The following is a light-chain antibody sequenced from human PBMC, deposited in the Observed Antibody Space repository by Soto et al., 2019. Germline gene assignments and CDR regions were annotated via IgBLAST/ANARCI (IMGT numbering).Light chain of an antibody. J-gene: IGKJ2*01. V-gene: IGKV2-28*01. CDR2: WGS. CDR3: MHDLQVPSS. Sequence: DIVMTQSPLSLPVTPGEPASISCRASQSLLHSNGYNYLDWYLQKPGQSPQLLIYWGSDRASGGPGRFRGSGSGPAFSLKISRVEAEDVGVYYCMHDLQVPSSFGKGTKLEIK. CDR1: QSLLHSNGYNY.